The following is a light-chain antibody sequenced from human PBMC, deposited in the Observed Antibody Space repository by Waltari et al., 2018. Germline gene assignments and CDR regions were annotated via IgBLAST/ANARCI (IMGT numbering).Light chain of an antibody. J-gene: IGLJ3*02. V-gene: IGLV1-47*01. CDR3: AAWDDSLSGGV. Sequence: QSVLSQPPSASGTPGQRVTISCSGSSSNIGRNSVYWYQQLPGTAPKLLIYRNNQRPPWVPDRFSGSKSGTSASLAISGLQSEDEADYYCAAWDDSLSGGVFGGGTKLTVL. CDR2: RNN. CDR1: SSNIGRNS.